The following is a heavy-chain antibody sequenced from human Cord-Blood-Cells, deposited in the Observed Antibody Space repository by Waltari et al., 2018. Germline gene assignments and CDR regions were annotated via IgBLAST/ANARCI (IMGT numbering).Heavy chain of an antibody. CDR2: SNHSGST. CDR3: ARVGIVGATGDFDY. V-gene: IGHV4-34*01. Sequence: QVQLQQRGAGLLKPSETLSPTCAVYGGSCGGYYWSWIRQPPGKGLEWIGESNHSGSTNYNPSLKSRVTISVDTSKSQFSLKLSSVTAADTAVYYCARVGIVGATGDFDYWGQGTLVTVSS. J-gene: IGHJ4*02. D-gene: IGHD1-26*01. CDR1: GGSCGGYY.